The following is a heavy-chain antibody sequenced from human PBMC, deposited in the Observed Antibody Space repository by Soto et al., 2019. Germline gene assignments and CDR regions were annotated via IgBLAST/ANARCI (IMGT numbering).Heavy chain of an antibody. V-gene: IGHV1-18*01. Sequence: QVRLVQSGAEVKKPGASVKVSCKASGYTFTSYGISWVRQAPGQGLEWMGWISAYNGNTNYAQKLQGRVTMTTDTSTSTAYMELRSLRSDDTAVYYCATNLSGWFGEFRFDYWGQGTLVTVSS. CDR2: ISAYNGNT. J-gene: IGHJ4*02. D-gene: IGHD3-10*01. CDR3: ATNLSGWFGEFRFDY. CDR1: GYTFTSYG.